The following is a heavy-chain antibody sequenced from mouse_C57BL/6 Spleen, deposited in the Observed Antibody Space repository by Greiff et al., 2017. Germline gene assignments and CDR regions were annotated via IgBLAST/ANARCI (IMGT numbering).Heavy chain of an antibody. J-gene: IGHJ3*01. CDR3: ARELDGGFAY. Sequence: VQLQQSGAELARPGASVKMSCKASGYTFTSYTMHWVKQRPGQGLEWIGYINPSSGYTKYNQKFKDKATLIADKSSSTAYMQLSSLTSEDSAVYYCARELDGGFAYWGQGTLVTVSA. V-gene: IGHV1-4*01. CDR1: GYTFTSYT. CDR2: INPSSGYT.